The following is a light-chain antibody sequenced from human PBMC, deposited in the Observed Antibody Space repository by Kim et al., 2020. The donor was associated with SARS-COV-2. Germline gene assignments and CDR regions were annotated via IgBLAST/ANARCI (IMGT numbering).Light chain of an antibody. J-gene: IGKJ2*01. CDR2: GAN. V-gene: IGKV1-12*01. Sequence: GERVHLTWREKPGLSNRLAWYPPKPGKAPKLLIYGANNLESGVPSRVRGSGYGNDFPLPISRLAPEDFATYYCQPAYNLPYPFGQGTTLE. CDR3: QPAYNLPYP. CDR1: PGLSNR.